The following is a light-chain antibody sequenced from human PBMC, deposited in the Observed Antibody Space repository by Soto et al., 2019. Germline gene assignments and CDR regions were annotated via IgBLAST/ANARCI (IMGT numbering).Light chain of an antibody. CDR2: EVS. Sequence: QSALTQPASVSGSPGQSITISCTGTSSDVGSYNYVSWYQQHPGKAPKLMIYEVSNRPSGVSNRFSGSKSGNTASLTISGLQAEDEADYYCNSYTSSRTPHYVFGTGTKVTVL. CDR1: SSDVGSYNY. J-gene: IGLJ1*01. CDR3: NSYTSSRTPHYV. V-gene: IGLV2-14*01.